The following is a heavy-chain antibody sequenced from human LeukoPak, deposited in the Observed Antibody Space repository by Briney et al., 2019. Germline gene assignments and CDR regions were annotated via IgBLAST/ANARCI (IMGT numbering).Heavy chain of an antibody. CDR3: ARVRITIFGVVTAPDY. CDR1: GYTFTGYY. CDR2: INPNSGGT. D-gene: IGHD3-3*01. Sequence: ASVKVSCKASGYTFTGYYMHWVRQAPGQGLEWMGRINPNSGGTNYAQKFQGRVTMTRDTSISTAYMELSRLRSDDTAVYYCARVRITIFGVVTAPDYWGQGTLVTVSS. V-gene: IGHV1-2*06. J-gene: IGHJ4*02.